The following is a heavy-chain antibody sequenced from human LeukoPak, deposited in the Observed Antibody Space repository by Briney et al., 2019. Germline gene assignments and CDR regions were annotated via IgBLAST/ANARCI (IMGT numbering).Heavy chain of an antibody. D-gene: IGHD6-19*01. CDR2: ISGSGGST. V-gene: IGHV3-23*01. CDR3: AKALGIAVAGNAFDI. Sequence: PGGSLRLSCAASGFTFSSYAMSWVRQAPGKGLEWVPAISGSGGSTYYADSVKGRFTISRDNSKNTLYLQMNSLRAEDTAVYYCAKALGIAVAGNAFDIWGQGTMVTVSS. CDR1: GFTFSSYA. J-gene: IGHJ3*02.